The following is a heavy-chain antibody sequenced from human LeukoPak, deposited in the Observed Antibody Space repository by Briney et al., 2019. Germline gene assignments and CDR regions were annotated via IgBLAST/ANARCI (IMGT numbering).Heavy chain of an antibody. J-gene: IGHJ5*02. V-gene: IGHV4-31*03. CDR3: ARGPGATRRNWFDP. Sequence: SETLSLTCTVSGGSISSGGYYWSWIRQHPGKGLEWIGYIYCSGSTYYNPSLKSRVTISVDTSKNQFSLKLSSVTAADTAVYYCARGPGATRRNWFDPWGQGTLVTVSS. CDR2: IYCSGST. CDR1: GGSISSGGYY.